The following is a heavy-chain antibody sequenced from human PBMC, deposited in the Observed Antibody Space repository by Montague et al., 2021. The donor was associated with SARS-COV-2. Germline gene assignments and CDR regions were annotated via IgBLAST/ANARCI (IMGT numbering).Heavy chain of an antibody. CDR1: GFSLSTSGVG. J-gene: IGHJ4*02. V-gene: IGHV2-5*02. D-gene: IGHD1-20*01. CDR2: IYWDDDK. Sequence: PALVKPTQTLPLTCTFSGFSLSTSGVGVGWIRQPPGKALEWLALIYWDDDKCYSPSLKSRLTITKDTSKNQVVLTMTNMDPVDTATYYCAAHGITGWAFDYWGQGTLVTVSS. CDR3: AAHGITGWAFDY.